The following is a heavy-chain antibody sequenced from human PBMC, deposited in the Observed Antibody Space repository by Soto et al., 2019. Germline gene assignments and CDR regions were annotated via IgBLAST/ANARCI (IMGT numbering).Heavy chain of an antibody. V-gene: IGHV3-30*18. CDR1: GFTFSSYG. CDR3: AKGVRRGSDPTGLFDY. J-gene: IGHJ4*02. D-gene: IGHD5-12*01. Sequence: QVQLVESGGGVVQPGRSLRLSCAASGFTFSSYGMHWVRQAPGKGLEWVAVISYDGSNKYYADSVKGRFTISRDNSKNPLYLQMNRLSAEDTAVYYCAKGVRRGSDPTGLFDYWGQGTLVTVSS. CDR2: ISYDGSNK.